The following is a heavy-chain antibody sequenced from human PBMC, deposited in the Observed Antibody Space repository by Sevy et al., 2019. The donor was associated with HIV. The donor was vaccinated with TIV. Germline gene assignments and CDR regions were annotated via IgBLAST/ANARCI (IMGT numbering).Heavy chain of an antibody. J-gene: IGHJ6*02. CDR2: ISSSTYI. D-gene: IGHD2-2*02. CDR3: SRDLVLPTTIDYFYYGMDV. Sequence: GGSLRLSCAASGFTFNTNSMNWVRQAPGKGLEWVLSISSSTYIYYADSVKGRFTISRDNAKNSLYLQMNSLRAEDTAVYYCSRDLVLPTTIDYFYYGMDVWGQGTTVTVSS. V-gene: IGHV3-21*01. CDR1: GFTFNTNS.